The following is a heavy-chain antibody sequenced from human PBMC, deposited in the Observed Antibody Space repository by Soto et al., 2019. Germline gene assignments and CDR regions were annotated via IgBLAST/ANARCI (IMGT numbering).Heavy chain of an antibody. J-gene: IGHJ6*02. V-gene: IGHV4-31*03. CDR3: ARDRGSYGMDV. Sequence: QVKLQESGPGLVKPSQTLSLTCTVSGDSISVGYYWSWIRQHPGKGLEWIGYVSPSGTTYYNPSLKSRVSISTDTSKNQFSLEVSSVTAADTAVYYCARDRGSYGMDVWGQGTTVTVSS. CDR2: VSPSGTT. CDR1: GDSISVGYY.